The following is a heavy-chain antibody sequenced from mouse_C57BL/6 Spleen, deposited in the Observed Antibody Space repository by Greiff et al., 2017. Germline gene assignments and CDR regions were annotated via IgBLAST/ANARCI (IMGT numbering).Heavy chain of an antibody. V-gene: IGHV5-6*01. D-gene: IGHD4-1*02. CDR2: ISSGGSYT. Sequence: EVKVVESGGDLVKPGGSLKLSCAASGFTFSSYGMSWVRQTPDKRLEWVATISSGGSYTYYPDSVKGRFTISRDNAKNTLYLQMSSLKSEDTAMYYCARHTNWDVSYWYFDVWGTGTTVTVSS. J-gene: IGHJ1*03. CDR1: GFTFSSYG. CDR3: ARHTNWDVSYWYFDV.